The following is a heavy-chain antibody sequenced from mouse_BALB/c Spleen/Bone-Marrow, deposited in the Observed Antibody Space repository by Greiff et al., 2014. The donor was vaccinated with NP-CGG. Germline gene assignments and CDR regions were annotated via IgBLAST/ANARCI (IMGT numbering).Heavy chain of an antibody. CDR2: ISSGSSTI. CDR1: GFTFSSFG. V-gene: IGHV5-17*02. CDR3: ARDVPLYDVGYFDY. Sequence: VQLKESGGGLVQPGGSRKLSCAASGFTFSSFGMHWVRRAPEKGLEWVAYISSGSSTIYYADTVKGRFTISRDNPKNTLFLQMTSLRSEDTAMYYCARDVPLYDVGYFDYWGQGTTLTVSS. D-gene: IGHD2-14*01. J-gene: IGHJ2*01.